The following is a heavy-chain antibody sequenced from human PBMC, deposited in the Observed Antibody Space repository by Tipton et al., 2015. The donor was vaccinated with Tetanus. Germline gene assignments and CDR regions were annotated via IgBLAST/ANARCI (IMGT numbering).Heavy chain of an antibody. CDR1: GFSFSGSV. J-gene: IGHJ5*02. D-gene: IGHD1-26*01. CDR3: ARGAGGVVGRRAYWGATNR. V-gene: IGHV3-73*01. CDR2: IRSKADNYAP. Sequence: SGFSFSGSVMHWVRQAPGKGLEWVARIRSKADNYAPTYAASVQGRFTISRDDSQRTTYLQMDSLRTEDTAVYYCARGAGGVVGRRAYWGATNRWGQGTLVTVSS.